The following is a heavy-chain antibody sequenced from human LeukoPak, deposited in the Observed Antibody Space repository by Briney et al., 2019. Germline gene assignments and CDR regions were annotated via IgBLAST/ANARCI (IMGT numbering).Heavy chain of an antibody. J-gene: IGHJ4*02. V-gene: IGHV3-9*01. CDR2: ISWNSGSI. CDR1: GFTFDDYA. CDR3: AKDIFTGIAAAGAIDY. Sequence: PGGSLRLSCAASGFTFDDYAMHWVRQAPGKGLEWVSVISWNSGSIGYADSVKGRFTISRDNAKNSLYLQMNSLRAEDTALYYCAKDIFTGIAAAGAIDYWGQETLVTVSS. D-gene: IGHD6-13*01.